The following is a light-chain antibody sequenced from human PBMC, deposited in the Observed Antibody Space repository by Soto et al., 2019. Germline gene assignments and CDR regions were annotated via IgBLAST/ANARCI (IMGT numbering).Light chain of an antibody. CDR1: SSNILGGYD. V-gene: IGLV1-40*01. CDR3: QSYDSSMSGYV. Sequence: QSVVTQPPSVSRAPGHRFTISFTGSSSNILGGYDVHWYQQLPGTAPKLIIYCNSNRPSGVPDRFSGSKSGTSSSLAITGLQAEDEADYYCQSYDSSMSGYVFATGTKVPV. J-gene: IGLJ1*01. CDR2: CNS.